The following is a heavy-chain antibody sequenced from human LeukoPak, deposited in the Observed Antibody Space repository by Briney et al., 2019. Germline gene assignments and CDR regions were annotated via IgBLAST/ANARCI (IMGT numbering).Heavy chain of an antibody. V-gene: IGHV4-39*02. Sequence: PSETLSLTCTVSGGSISSSSYYWGWIRQPPGKGLEWIGTIYYSGSTYYNPSLKSRVTISVDTSKNRFSLKLSSVIAADTAVYYCAREDMVWMSFDHWGQGTLVTVSS. J-gene: IGHJ4*02. CDR2: IYYSGST. D-gene: IGHD2-15*01. CDR3: AREDMVWMSFDH. CDR1: GGSISSSSYY.